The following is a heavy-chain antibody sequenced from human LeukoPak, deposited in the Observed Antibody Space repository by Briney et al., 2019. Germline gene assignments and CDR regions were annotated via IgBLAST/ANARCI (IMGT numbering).Heavy chain of an antibody. J-gene: IGHJ4*02. V-gene: IGHV3-64D*09. D-gene: IGHD6-13*01. CDR3: VKSSSGPLDF. CDR2: ISGNGGST. CDR1: ELTFSTYT. Sequence: PGGSLRLSCSASELTFSTYTMHWVRQAPGKGLEYLSGISGNGGSTNYADSVKGRFTISRDNSKNTLYLQMSSLRPEDTAVYYCVKSSSGPLDFWGQGGLVTVSS.